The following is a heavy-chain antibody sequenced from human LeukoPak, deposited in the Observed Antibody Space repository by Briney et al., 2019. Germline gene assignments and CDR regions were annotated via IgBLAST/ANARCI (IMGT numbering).Heavy chain of an antibody. CDR2: ISAYNGNT. Sequence: ASVKVSCKASGYTFTSYGISWVRQAPGQGLEWMGWISAYNGNTNYAQKLQGRVTMTTDTSTSTAYMELRSPRSDDTAVYYCARGGYDFWSGYTTFDPWGQGTLVTVSS. V-gene: IGHV1-18*01. CDR1: GYTFTSYG. J-gene: IGHJ5*02. D-gene: IGHD3-3*01. CDR3: ARGGYDFWSGYTTFDP.